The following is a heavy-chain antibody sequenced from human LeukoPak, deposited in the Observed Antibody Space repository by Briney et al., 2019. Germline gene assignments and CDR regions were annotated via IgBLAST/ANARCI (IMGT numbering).Heavy chain of an antibody. CDR1: GFTFSSYG. V-gene: IGHV3-33*01. Sequence: GGSLRLSCAASGFTFSSYGMHWVRQAPGKGLEWVAVIWYDGSNKYYADSVKGRFTISRDNSKNTLYLQMNSLRAEDTAVYYCAREDMVVVIPFDYWGQGTLVTVSS. J-gene: IGHJ4*02. D-gene: IGHD2-15*01. CDR3: AREDMVVVIPFDY. CDR2: IWYDGSNK.